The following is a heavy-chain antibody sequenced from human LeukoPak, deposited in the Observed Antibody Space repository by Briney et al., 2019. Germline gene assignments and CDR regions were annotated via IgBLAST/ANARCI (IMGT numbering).Heavy chain of an antibody. V-gene: IGHV4-39*01. CDR1: GGSISSSSYY. D-gene: IGHD6-13*01. CDR2: IYYSGHT. J-gene: IGHJ4*02. Sequence: SETLSLTCSVSGGSISSSSYYWGWVRQPPGKGLEWIGSIYYSGHTYYHPSLKSRVTISEDTSKNQFSLKLSSVTAADTAVYYCARRDAAAGRRIDYWGQGTLVTVSS. CDR3: ARRDAAAGRRIDY.